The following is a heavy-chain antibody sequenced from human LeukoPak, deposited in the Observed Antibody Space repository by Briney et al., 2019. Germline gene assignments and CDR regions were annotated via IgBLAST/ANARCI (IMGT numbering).Heavy chain of an antibody. J-gene: IGHJ4*02. D-gene: IGHD3-10*01. V-gene: IGHV1-2*02. CDR1: GYTFTGYY. CDR2: INPNSGGT. Sequence: ASVKVSCKASGYTFTGYYMHWVRQAPGQGLEWMGWINPNSGGTNYAQKFQGRVTMTRDTSISTAYMELSRLRSDDTAVYCCARDLRLMTMVRGVNPVDYWGQGTLVTVSS. CDR3: ARDLRLMTMVRGVNPVDY.